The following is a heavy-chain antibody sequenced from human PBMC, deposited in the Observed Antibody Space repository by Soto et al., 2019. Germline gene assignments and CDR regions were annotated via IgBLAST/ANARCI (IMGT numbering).Heavy chain of an antibody. J-gene: IGHJ4*02. CDR1: GGSISSAAYC. CDR2: IYDGGTT. Sequence: SETLSLTCTVSGGSISSAAYCWSWIRQSPDKGLEWIGHIYDGGTTYSSPSLKGRVTISADTSETQFSLKLRSVSAADTAVYYCARGPSGDKIDYWGQGIQVT. D-gene: IGHD7-27*01. CDR3: ARGPSGDKIDY. V-gene: IGHV4-30-4*01.